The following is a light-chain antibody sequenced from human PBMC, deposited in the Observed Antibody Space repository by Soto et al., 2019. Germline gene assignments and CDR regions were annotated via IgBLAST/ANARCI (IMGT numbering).Light chain of an antibody. CDR1: QSVTSTY. CDR3: QQFDSSRIYS. J-gene: IGKJ2*03. V-gene: IGKV3-20*01. Sequence: EILLTQSPGTLSLSPGETATLSCRASQSVTSTYLAWYPQRPGQSPRLIIYGGSTRATGFPDRFSGGGSGTDFTLTISRLEPEDSAVYYCHCQQFDSSRIYSFGQGTKLEI. CDR2: GGS.